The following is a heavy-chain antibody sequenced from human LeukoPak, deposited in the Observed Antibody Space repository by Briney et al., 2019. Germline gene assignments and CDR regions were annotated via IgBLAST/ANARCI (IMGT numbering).Heavy chain of an antibody. J-gene: IGHJ4*02. CDR1: GYTFTGYY. D-gene: IGHD4-11*01. CDR3: ARGLTTVTLYYFDY. V-gene: IGHV1-2*06. Sequence: ASVKVSCKASGYTFTGYYMHWVRQAPGQGLEWMGRINPNSGGTNYAQKFQGRVTMTRDTSISTAYMELSRLRSDDTAVYYCARGLTTVTLYYFDYWGQGTLVTVSS. CDR2: INPNSGGT.